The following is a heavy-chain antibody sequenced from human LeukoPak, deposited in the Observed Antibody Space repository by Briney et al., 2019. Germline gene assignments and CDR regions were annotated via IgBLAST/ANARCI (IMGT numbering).Heavy chain of an antibody. V-gene: IGHV3-21*04. Sequence: GGSLRLSCAASGFNFSDYGMNWVRQAPGEGLEWVSSISSGSSHIYYADSVRGRFTISRDSSKNTLYLQMNSLRAEDAAVYYCAKAPVTSCRGAYCYPFDYWGQGTLVTVSS. CDR3: AKAPVTSCRGAYCYPFDY. CDR1: GFNFSDYG. D-gene: IGHD2-21*01. J-gene: IGHJ4*02. CDR2: ISSGSSHI.